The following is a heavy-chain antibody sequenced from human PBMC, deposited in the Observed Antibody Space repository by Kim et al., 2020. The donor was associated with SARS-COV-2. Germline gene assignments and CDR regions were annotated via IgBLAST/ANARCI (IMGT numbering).Heavy chain of an antibody. CDR2: IHYTGNT. V-gene: IGHV4-59*08. Sequence: SETLSLTCTVSGGSMSDYFWSWLRQPPGKGPEWIGYIHYTGNTDYNPSLKSRVTLSVDTSKNQFSLTLKSVTAADTAIYYCATSPGVLPPQNAFAMWGQGTMVTVSS. CDR3: ATSPGVLPPQNAFAM. CDR1: GGSMSDYF. D-gene: IGHD3-3*01. J-gene: IGHJ3*02.